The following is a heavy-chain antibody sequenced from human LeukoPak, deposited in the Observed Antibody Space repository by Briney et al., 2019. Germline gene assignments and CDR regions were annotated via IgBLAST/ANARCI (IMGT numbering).Heavy chain of an antibody. Sequence: SETLSLTCSVYGGSISSSSYYWGWIRQPPGKGLEWIGSIYYSGSTYYNPSLKSRVTISVDTSKNHFSLKLSSVTAADTAVYYCARHWGSTSSGVDYWRQGTLVSVSS. CDR2: IYYSGST. J-gene: IGHJ4*02. CDR3: ARHWGSTSSGVDY. CDR1: GGSISSSSYY. V-gene: IGHV4-39*01. D-gene: IGHD2-2*01.